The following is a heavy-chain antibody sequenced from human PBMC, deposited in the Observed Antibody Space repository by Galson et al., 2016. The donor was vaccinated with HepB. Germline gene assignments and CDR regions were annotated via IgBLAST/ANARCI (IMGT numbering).Heavy chain of an antibody. CDR3: ARGGGALTIVASGARSH. J-gene: IGHJ4*02. Sequence: SVKVSCKASGNTFIHYDVHWVRQAPGQRLEWMGWMNPGKGTTRTAPRFQDRVTITSDTSASTVYMKLSSLRSEDTAVYYCARGGGALTIVASGARSHWGQGTLVTVSS. V-gene: IGHV1-3*01. CDR1: GNTFIHYD. CDR2: MNPGKGTT. D-gene: IGHD4/OR15-4a*01.